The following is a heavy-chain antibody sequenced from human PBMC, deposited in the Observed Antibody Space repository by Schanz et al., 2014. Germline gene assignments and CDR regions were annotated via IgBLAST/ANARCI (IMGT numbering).Heavy chain of an antibody. CDR3: AKSDAFDI. CDR2: ISHDGYST. J-gene: IGHJ3*02. Sequence: EVQLVESGGGLVKPGGSLRLSCAASGFTFTNYAMSWVRQAPGKGLEYVSAISHDGYSTYYADSVKGRFTISRDNAKNTLYLQMNSLRAEDTAVYYCAKSDAFDIWGQGTLXTVSS. CDR1: GFTFTNYA. V-gene: IGHV3-23*04.